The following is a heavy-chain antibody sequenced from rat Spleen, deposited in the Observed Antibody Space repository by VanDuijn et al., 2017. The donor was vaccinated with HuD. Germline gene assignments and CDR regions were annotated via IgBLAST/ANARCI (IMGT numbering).Heavy chain of an antibody. Sequence: EVKLVESGGGLVQPGRSLKLSCAASGFTFSNYYMAWVRQAPTKGLEWVAYISTGGDNTYYRDSVKGRFTISRDNAKSTLYLKLDSLRSEDTATYYCTTDYFQDGSYYPGGFDYWGQGVMVTVSS. CDR3: TTDYFQDGSYYPGGFDY. D-gene: IGHD1-12*02. CDR1: GFTFSNYY. V-gene: IGHV5-27*01. J-gene: IGHJ2*01. CDR2: ISTGGDNT.